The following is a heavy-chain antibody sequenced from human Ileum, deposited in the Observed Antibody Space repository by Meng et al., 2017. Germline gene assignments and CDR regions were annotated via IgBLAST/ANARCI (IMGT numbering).Heavy chain of an antibody. J-gene: IGHJ4*02. V-gene: IGHV3-7*01. CDR2: IKYDGSET. CDR3: VRMQLWHTTDY. Sequence: GSLRLSCAASGFSFSSHWMSWVRQISGKGLEWVANIKYDGSETIYVDSVRGRFTISRDNTKNSLYLQMNYLRAEDTAVYYCVRMQLWHTTDYWGQGTTVTVSS. CDR1: GFSFSSHW. D-gene: IGHD3-16*01.